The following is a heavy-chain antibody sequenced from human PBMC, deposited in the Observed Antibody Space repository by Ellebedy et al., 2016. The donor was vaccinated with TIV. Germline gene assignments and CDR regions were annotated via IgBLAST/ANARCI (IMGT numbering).Heavy chain of an antibody. Sequence: MPSETLSLTCAVYGGSFSDYYWSWIRQPPGKGLEWIGEINRSGSTNYNPSLKSRVTISVDTSKNQFSLNLRSVPAADTAVYYCARQKRSDRVTLMSFDTWGRGTLVTVSS. CDR1: GGSFSDYY. CDR2: INRSGST. CDR3: ARQKRSDRVTLMSFDT. V-gene: IGHV4-34*01. D-gene: IGHD3-16*01. J-gene: IGHJ4*02.